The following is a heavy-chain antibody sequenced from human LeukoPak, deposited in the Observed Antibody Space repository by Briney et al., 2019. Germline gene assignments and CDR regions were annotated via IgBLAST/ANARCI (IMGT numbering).Heavy chain of an antibody. J-gene: IGHJ4*02. CDR2: IYHSGST. CDR3: ARKSLDLYYFDY. CDR1: GCSISSGYY. D-gene: IGHD3/OR15-3a*01. Sequence: SETLSLTCAVSGCSISSGYYWGWIRQPPGKGLEWIGSIYHSGSTYYNPSLKSRVTISVDTSKNQFSLKLSSVTAADTAVYYCARKSLDLYYFDYWGQGTLVTVSS. V-gene: IGHV4-38-2*01.